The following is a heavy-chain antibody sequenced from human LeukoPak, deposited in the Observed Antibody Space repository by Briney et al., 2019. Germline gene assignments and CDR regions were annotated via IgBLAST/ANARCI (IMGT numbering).Heavy chain of an antibody. D-gene: IGHD3-3*01. J-gene: IGHJ4*02. CDR2: IYYSGST. Sequence: SETLSLTCTVSADSISNYYWNWIRQPPGKGLEWIGYIYYSGSTNYNPSLKSRVTISVDTSNNQFSLKLSSVTAADTAVYYCARGLYYDFWSGYYNEWGQGTLVTVSS. CDR1: ADSISNYY. V-gene: IGHV4-59*01. CDR3: ARGLYYDFWSGYYNE.